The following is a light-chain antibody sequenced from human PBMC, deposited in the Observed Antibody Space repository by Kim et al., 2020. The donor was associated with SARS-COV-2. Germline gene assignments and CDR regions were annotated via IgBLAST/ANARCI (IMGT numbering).Light chain of an antibody. J-gene: IGKJ4*01. V-gene: IGKV1-39*01. CDR3: QQSHTAPLLT. CDR2: GAS. Sequence: DIQMNQSPSSLSASVGDRVTITCRTSQNISRYLNWYQQKPGKAPKLLIYGASSLQSGVPSRFSGSGSGTDFTLTISSLQPEDFATYYCQQSHTAPLLTFGGGTKVDIK. CDR1: QNISRY.